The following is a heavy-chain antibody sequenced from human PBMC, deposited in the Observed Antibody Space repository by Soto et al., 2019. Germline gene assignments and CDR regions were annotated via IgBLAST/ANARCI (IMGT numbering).Heavy chain of an antibody. CDR3: ASGGGDFWRGPIGLSDYYGMDV. V-gene: IGHV1-69*06. J-gene: IGHJ6*02. CDR2: IIPIFGTA. D-gene: IGHD3-3*01. CDR1: GGTFSSYA. Sequence: SVKVSCKASGGTFSSYAISWVRQAPGQGLEWMGGIIPIFGTANYAQKFQGRVTITADKSTSTAYMELSSLRSEDTAVYYCASGGGDFWRGPIGLSDYYGMDVWGQGTTVTVSS.